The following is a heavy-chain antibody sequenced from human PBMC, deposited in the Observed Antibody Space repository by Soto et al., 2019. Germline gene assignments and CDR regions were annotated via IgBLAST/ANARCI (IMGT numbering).Heavy chain of an antibody. Sequence: PSETLSLTCTVSDDSFRGAEYYWSWIRQPLGKGPEWIGYTYYNGDTKYNPALRSRVTMSEDTSKNQFSLRLSSVTAADTAVYFCARGPDYIDGWRTFDLWGRGILVTVSS. CDR3: ARGPDYIDGWRTFDL. J-gene: IGHJ4*02. V-gene: IGHV4-61*08. CDR1: DDSFRGAEYY. CDR2: TYYNGDT. D-gene: IGHD6-19*01.